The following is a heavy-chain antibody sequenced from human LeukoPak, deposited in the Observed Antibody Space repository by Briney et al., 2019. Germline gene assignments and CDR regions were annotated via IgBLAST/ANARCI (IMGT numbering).Heavy chain of an antibody. Sequence: SETLSLTCTVTGGSISSSSYYWGWIRQPPGKGLEWIGCIYYSGSTYYNPSLKSRVTISVDTSKNQFSLKLSSVTAADTAVYYCARRAYYYDSSGYFPSNWYFDLWGRGTLVTVSS. D-gene: IGHD3-22*01. CDR3: ARRAYYYDSSGYFPSNWYFDL. J-gene: IGHJ2*01. V-gene: IGHV4-39*01. CDR2: IYYSGST. CDR1: GGSISSSSYY.